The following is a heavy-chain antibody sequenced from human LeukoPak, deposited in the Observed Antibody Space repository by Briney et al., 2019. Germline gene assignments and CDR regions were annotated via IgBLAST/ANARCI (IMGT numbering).Heavy chain of an antibody. D-gene: IGHD3-22*01. CDR1: GFTFSSYE. Sequence: GGSLTLSCAASGFTFSSYEMNWVRQAAGKGLEWVSYISSSGRTIYYADSVKGRFTISRDNAKNPLYLQMNSLRAGDTAVYYCARDSSYGEYFQHWGQGTLVTVSS. CDR3: ARDSSYGEYFQH. CDR2: ISSSGRTI. J-gene: IGHJ1*01. V-gene: IGHV3-48*03.